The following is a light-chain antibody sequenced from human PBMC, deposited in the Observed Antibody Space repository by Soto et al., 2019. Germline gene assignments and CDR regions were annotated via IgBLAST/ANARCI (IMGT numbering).Light chain of an antibody. Sequence: DIDMTQSPSTLSASVGHIFTISCRASQSISSYLTWYQQKPVKAPRLLIYASSSLQSGVPSRFSCSGSGTESTLTISSLQPEDYATYYYQQSYSTHPWTFGHGTKVDIK. CDR3: QQSYSTHPWT. CDR2: ASS. J-gene: IGKJ1*01. V-gene: IGKV1-39*01. CDR1: QSISSY.